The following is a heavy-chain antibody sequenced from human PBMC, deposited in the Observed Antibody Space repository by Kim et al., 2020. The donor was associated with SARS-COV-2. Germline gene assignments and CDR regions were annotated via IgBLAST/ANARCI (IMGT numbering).Heavy chain of an antibody. J-gene: IGHJ4*02. D-gene: IGHD5-18*01. CDR3: AREGSTAMFFDY. Sequence: SYAQKFQGRVTMTRDTSTSTVYMELSSLRSEDTAVYYCAREGSTAMFFDYWGQGTLVTVSS. V-gene: IGHV1-46*01.